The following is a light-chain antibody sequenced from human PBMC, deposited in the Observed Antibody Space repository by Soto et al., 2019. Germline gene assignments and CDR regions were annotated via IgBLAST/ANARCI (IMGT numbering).Light chain of an antibody. CDR2: DAS. Sequence: EKVMTQSPATLSVSPGERATLSCRASQSVSSNLAWYQQKPGQAPRLLIYDASTRATGIPARFSGSGSGTEFTLTISSLQSEDLAVYYCQQYYYWPETFGQGTKVEIK. CDR1: QSVSSN. CDR3: QQYYYWPET. J-gene: IGKJ1*01. V-gene: IGKV3-15*01.